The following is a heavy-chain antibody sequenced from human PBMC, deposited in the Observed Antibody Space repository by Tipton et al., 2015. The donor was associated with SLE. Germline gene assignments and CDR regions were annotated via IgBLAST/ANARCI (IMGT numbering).Heavy chain of an antibody. CDR3: ARVQAYEGFDP. CDR1: GISISSAGYS. D-gene: IGHD3-16*01. J-gene: IGHJ5*02. CDR2: MYNTGST. V-gene: IGHV4-30-2*06. Sequence: TLSLTCTVSGISISSAGYSWSWIRQSPGKGLEWIGYMYNTGSTSYNPSLRSRVTISVDTSKNQFSLKLSSVTAADTAVYYCARVQAYEGFDPWGQGTLVTVSS.